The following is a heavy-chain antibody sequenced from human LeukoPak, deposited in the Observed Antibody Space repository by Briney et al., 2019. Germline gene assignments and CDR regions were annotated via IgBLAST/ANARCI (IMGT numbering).Heavy chain of an antibody. Sequence: ASVKVSCKASGYTFTGYYMHWVRQAPGQGLEWMGWINPNSGGTNYAQKFQGRVTMTRDTSISTAYMELSRLRSDDTAVYYCARGSCEPYSSSCQLDYWGQGALVTVSS. J-gene: IGHJ4*02. V-gene: IGHV1-2*02. CDR1: GYTFTGYY. CDR2: INPNSGGT. D-gene: IGHD6-13*01. CDR3: ARGSCEPYSSSCQLDY.